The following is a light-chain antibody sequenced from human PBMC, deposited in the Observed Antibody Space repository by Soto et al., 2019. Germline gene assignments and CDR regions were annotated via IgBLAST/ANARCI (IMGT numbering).Light chain of an antibody. J-gene: IGKJ4*02. CDR1: QSVSSN. CDR3: QQYNTWSPPLT. V-gene: IGKV3-15*01. Sequence: EIGMTQSQATLSVSPGERATLSCMASQSVSSNLAWYQQKPVQAPRLLIYGASTRAPGIPARFSGSGSGTEFTVTISSLQSAVFAVYYWQQYNTWSPPLTFGGGTRVVIK. CDR2: GAS.